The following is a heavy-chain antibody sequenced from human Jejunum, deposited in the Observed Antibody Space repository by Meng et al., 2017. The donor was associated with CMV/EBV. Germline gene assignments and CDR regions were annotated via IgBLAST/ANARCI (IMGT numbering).Heavy chain of an antibody. J-gene: IGHJ5*02. CDR1: GFIFSTYA. D-gene: IGHD5-12*01. V-gene: IGHV3-30*01. CDR3: AREAFSGGYDDGFDP. Sequence: GFIFSTYAMHWGRQAPGKGLEWLAVISYDGSHKYYADSVKGRFTISKDNSNNTLYLQMNSLRAEDTAVYYCAREAFSGGYDDGFDPWGQGTLVTVSS. CDR2: ISYDGSHK.